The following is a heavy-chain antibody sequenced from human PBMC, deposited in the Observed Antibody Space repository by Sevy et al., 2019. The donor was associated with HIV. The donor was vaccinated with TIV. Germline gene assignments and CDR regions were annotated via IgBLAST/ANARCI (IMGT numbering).Heavy chain of an antibody. J-gene: IGHJ4*02. Sequence: GGSLRLSCAASGFTFSSYAMTWVRQAPGKGLEWVSSISGSGGNTYYADSVKGRFTISRDSSKNTVSPQMNSLRAEDTAVYYCAKDGLWLSVAYWGQGTLVTVSS. CDR2: ISGSGGNT. CDR3: AKDGLWLSVAY. CDR1: GFTFSSYA. V-gene: IGHV3-23*01. D-gene: IGHD5-18*01.